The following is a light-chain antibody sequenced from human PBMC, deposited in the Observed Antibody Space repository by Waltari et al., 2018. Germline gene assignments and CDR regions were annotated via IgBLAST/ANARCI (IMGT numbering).Light chain of an antibody. CDR2: ANP. Sequence: QSVLTQPPSVSGAPGQRVTISCTGSSSNIGAGYDVHWSQQLPGTAPRLHIYANPNRPSGVPDRFSGSKSGSSASLAITGLQSEDEGDFYCQSYDSSLSSSVFGGGTKLTVL. CDR1: SSNIGAGYD. V-gene: IGLV1-40*01. J-gene: IGLJ3*02. CDR3: QSYDSSLSSSV.